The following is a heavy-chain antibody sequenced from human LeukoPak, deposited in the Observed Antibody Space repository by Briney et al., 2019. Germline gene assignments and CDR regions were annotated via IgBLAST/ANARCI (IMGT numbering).Heavy chain of an antibody. CDR1: GGSISRSSYY. D-gene: IGHD3-3*01. CDR2: IYYSGST. CDR3: ARETSSLPYDFWSGPTLNYFDY. Sequence: MSSETLSLTCTVSGGSISRSSYYWGWIRQPPGKGLEWIGSIYYSGSTYYNPSLKSRVTISVDTSKNQFSLKLSSVTAADTAVYYCARETSSLPYDFWSGPTLNYFDYWGQGTLVTVSS. J-gene: IGHJ4*02. V-gene: IGHV4-39*02.